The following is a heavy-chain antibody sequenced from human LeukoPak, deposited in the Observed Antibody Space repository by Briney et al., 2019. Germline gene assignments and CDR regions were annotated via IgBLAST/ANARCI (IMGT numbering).Heavy chain of an antibody. CDR3: ARHPAGSGSYFPGYNWFDP. V-gene: IGHV1-2*02. Sequence: RGASVKVSCKASGYTFTGYYMHWVRQAPGQGLEWMGWINLNSGGTNYAQKFQGRVTMTRDTSISTAYMELSRLRSDDTAVYYYARHPAGSGSYFPGYNWFDPWGQGTLVTVSS. D-gene: IGHD1-26*01. J-gene: IGHJ5*02. CDR2: INLNSGGT. CDR1: GYTFTGYY.